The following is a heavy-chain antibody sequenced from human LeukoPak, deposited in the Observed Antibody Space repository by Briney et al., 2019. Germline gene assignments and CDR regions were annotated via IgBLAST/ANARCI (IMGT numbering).Heavy chain of an antibody. CDR3: AKESGYYDSSDAFDI. J-gene: IGHJ3*02. V-gene: IGHV3-30*02. CDR1: GFTFSSYW. D-gene: IGHD3-22*01. CDR2: IRYDGSNK. Sequence: GGSLRLSCAASGFTFSSYWMSWVRQAPGKGLEWVAFIRYDGSNKYYADSVKGRFTISRDNSKNTLYLQMNSLRAEDTAVYYCAKESGYYDSSDAFDIWGQGTMVTVSS.